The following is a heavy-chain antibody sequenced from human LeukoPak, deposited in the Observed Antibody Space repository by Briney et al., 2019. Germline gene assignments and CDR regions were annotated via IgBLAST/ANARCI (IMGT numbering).Heavy chain of an antibody. V-gene: IGHV3-7*01. CDR1: GFTFSSYW. D-gene: IGHD3-10*01. J-gene: IGHJ4*02. CDR2: IIPDGSEK. Sequence: GGSLRLSRAASGFTFSSYWMTWVRQAPGKGLEWVANIIPDGSEKYYVDSVKGRFTISRDNARNSLYLQVNSLRAEDTAVYYCARVEALYNSGSVWAYWGQGTLVTVSS. CDR3: ARVEALYNSGSVWAY.